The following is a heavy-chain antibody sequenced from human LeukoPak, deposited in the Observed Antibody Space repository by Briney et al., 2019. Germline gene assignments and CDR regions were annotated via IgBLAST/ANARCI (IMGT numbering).Heavy chain of an antibody. V-gene: IGHV3-66*01. J-gene: IGHJ4*02. CDR2: IYSGGST. Sequence: PGGSLRLSCAASGFTVSSNYMSWVRQAPGKGLEWVSVIYSGGSTYYADSVKGRFTISRDNSKTTLYLQMNSLRAEDTAVYYCARDPGTYYFDYWGQGTLVTVSS. CDR1: GFTVSSNY. D-gene: IGHD3-10*01. CDR3: ARDPGTYYFDY.